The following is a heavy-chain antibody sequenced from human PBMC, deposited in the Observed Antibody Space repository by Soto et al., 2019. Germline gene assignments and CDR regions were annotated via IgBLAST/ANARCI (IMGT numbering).Heavy chain of an antibody. J-gene: IGHJ4*02. D-gene: IGHD5-12*01. CDR1: GFTFDDYA. Sequence: LRLSCAATGFTFDDYAMHWVRQAPGKGLEWVSGISWNSGSIGYADSVKGRFTISRDNAKNSLYLQMNSLRSEDTALYYCAKDMGYDLSPLGYFDYWGQGTLVTVS. CDR3: AKDMGYDLSPLGYFDY. V-gene: IGHV3-9*01. CDR2: ISWNSGSI.